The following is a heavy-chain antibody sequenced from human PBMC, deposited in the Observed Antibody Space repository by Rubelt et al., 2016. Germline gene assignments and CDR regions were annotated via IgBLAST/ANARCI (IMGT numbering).Heavy chain of an antibody. Sequence: EVQLVESGGGLVQPGGSLRLSCAASGFIFSNYSMNWVRQAPGKGLEWVSSISNGGSTIFYADSVKGRFTISRDNGKNSLYLQMNNLRAEDTAVYYCARTYYWGQGTLVTVSS. J-gene: IGHJ4*02. CDR3: ARTYY. D-gene: IGHD3-16*01. CDR1: GFIFSNYS. CDR2: ISNGGSTI. V-gene: IGHV3-48*01.